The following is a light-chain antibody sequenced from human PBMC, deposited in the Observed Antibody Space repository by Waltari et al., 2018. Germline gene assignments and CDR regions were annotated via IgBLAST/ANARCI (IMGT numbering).Light chain of an antibody. Sequence: QSALTQPASVSGSPGQSITISCTGTSSDVGSYNLVSWYQQHPGKAPKLMIYEVSKRPSGVSTRFSGSKSGNTASLTISGLQAEDEADYYCCSYAGSSTLLFGGGTKLTVL. V-gene: IGLV2-23*02. J-gene: IGLJ3*02. CDR3: CSYAGSSTLL. CDR1: SSDVGSYNL. CDR2: EVS.